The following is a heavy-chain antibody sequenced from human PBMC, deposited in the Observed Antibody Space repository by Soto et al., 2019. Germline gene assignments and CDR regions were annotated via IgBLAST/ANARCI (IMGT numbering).Heavy chain of an antibody. CDR2: IYYSGST. J-gene: IGHJ6*03. CDR1: GGSISSFC. Sequence: TSETLCLTCTVAGGSISSFCWSWIRKPPGKGLEWIGYIYYSGSTNYNPSLKSRVTISVDTSKNQFSLKLNSVTPEDTAVYYCAGTTSLQWYYMDVWDKGTTVTVSS. CDR3: AGTTSLQWYYMDV. V-gene: IGHV4-59*12. D-gene: IGHD1-7*01.